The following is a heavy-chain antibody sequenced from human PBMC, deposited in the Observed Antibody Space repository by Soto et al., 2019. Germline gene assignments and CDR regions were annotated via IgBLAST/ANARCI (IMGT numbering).Heavy chain of an antibody. V-gene: IGHV4-34*01. CDR2: INHSGST. Sequence: QVQLQQWGAGRLKPSETLSLTCAVYGGSFSGYYWSWIRQPPGKGLEWIGEINHSGSTNYNPSLESRATIAVDTARNRLSLELSSVTAADTAVYYCAGGNRYSSGWYRSNWFDPWGQGTLFTVCS. J-gene: IGHJ5*02. D-gene: IGHD6-19*01. CDR3: AGGNRYSSGWYRSNWFDP. CDR1: GGSFSGYY.